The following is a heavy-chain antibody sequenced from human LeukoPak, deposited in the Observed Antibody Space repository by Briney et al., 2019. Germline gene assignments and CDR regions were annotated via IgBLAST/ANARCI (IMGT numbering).Heavy chain of an antibody. CDR1: GFTFSRHW. V-gene: IGHV3-33*07. CDR2: IWNDGSNK. Sequence: GSLRLSCAASGFTFSRHWMTWVRQAPDMGLEWVAFIWNDGSNKYYADSVKGRFTISRDNSKNTLYLQMNSLRAEDTAVYYCARDCGFSEWYYWGQGTLVTVSS. D-gene: IGHD3-3*01. J-gene: IGHJ4*02. CDR3: ARDCGFSEWYY.